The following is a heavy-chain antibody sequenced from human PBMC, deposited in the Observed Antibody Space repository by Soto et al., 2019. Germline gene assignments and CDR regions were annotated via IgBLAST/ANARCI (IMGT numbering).Heavy chain of an antibody. CDR2: ISGSGGST. CDR1: GFTFSSYA. V-gene: IGHV3-23*01. J-gene: IGHJ4*02. CDR3: ASLSSTWQVGFDY. D-gene: IGHD6-13*01. Sequence: GGSLRLSCAASGFTFSSYAMSWVRQASGKGLEWVSGISGSGGSTYYADSVKGRFTISRDNSKNTLYLQMNSLRAEDTAVYYCASLSSTWQVGFDYWGQGTLVTVSS.